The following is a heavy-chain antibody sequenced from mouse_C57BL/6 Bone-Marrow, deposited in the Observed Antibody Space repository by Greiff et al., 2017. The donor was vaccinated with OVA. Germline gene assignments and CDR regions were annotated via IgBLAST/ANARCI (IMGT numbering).Heavy chain of an antibody. CDR3: ARRGGAMDY. CDR2: ISNLAYSI. CDR1: GFTFSDYG. Sequence: DVKVEESGGGLVQPGGSLKLSCAASGFTFSDYGMAWVRQAPRKGPEWVAFISNLAYSIYYADTVTGRFTISRENAKNTLYLEMSSLRSEDTAMYYCARRGGAMDYWGQGTSVTVSS. V-gene: IGHV5-15*01. J-gene: IGHJ4*01.